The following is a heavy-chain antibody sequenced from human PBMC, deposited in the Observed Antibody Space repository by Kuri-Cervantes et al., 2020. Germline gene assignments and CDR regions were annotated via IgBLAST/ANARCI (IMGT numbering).Heavy chain of an antibody. CDR1: GFTFRSYG. CDR2: IWDDGSKK. Sequence: GESLKISCAASGFTFRSYGMHWVRQAPGKGLEWVAVIWDDGSKKYYADSVKGRVTVSRDSSKNTLYLQMNSLRAEDTAVYYCARAPRGHYFDYWGQGTLVTVSS. V-gene: IGHV3-33*01. J-gene: IGHJ4*02. CDR3: ARAPRGHYFDY.